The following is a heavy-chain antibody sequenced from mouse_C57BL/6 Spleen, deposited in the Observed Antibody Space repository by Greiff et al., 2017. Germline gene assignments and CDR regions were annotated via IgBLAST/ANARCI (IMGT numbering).Heavy chain of an antibody. Sequence: QVQLKESGAELVKPGASVKLSCKASGYTFTEYTIHWVKQRSGQGLEWIGWFYPGSGSIKYNEKFKDKATLTADKSSSTVYMELSRLTSEASAVYFCARHEDVTTVVATDYAMDYWGQGTSVTVSS. CDR3: ARHEDVTTVVATDYAMDY. V-gene: IGHV1-62-2*01. CDR1: GYTFTEYT. J-gene: IGHJ4*01. D-gene: IGHD1-1*01. CDR2: FYPGSGSI.